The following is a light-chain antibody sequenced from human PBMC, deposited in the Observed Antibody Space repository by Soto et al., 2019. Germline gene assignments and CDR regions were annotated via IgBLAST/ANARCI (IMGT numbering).Light chain of an antibody. Sequence: QSALTQPPSASGSPGQSVTISCTGTSSDVGGYNYVSWYQQHPGKAPKLMIYEVNKRPSGVPDRFSASKSGNTASLTISGLQAEDEADYYCSSYSSISAYVFGIGTKVTVL. CDR3: SSYSSISAYV. J-gene: IGLJ1*01. CDR1: SSDVGGYNY. V-gene: IGLV2-8*01. CDR2: EVN.